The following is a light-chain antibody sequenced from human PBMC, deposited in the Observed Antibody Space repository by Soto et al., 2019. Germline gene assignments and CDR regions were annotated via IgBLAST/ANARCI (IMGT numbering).Light chain of an antibody. J-gene: IGKJ1*01. CDR2: GAS. V-gene: IGKV1-27*01. CDR1: QGISYH. Sequence: DLQMTQSPSSRSSSVGDRVTITCRASQGISYHVAWYEQKPGKVPKLLXYGASTLQSGVPSRFSGSGSGTDFTLTISSLQPEDFETYYCLQHNSYPRTFGQGTKVDIK. CDR3: LQHNSYPRT.